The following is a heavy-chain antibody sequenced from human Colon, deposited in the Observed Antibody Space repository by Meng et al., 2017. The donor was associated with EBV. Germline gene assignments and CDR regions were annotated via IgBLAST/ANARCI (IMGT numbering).Heavy chain of an antibody. CDR2: TSHSGST. V-gene: IGHV4-4*02. J-gene: IGHJ4*02. CDR3: ASSDYYRSDY. CDR1: GSSISRSDW. D-gene: IGHD3-22*01. Sequence: QVQLQESGPGLVKPSEPLSLTCAVSGSSISRSDWWSWVRQPPGKGLEWIGETSHSGSTDYSPSLKSRVTISLDKSKNQLSLKLNSVTAADTAVYYCASSDYYRSDYWGQGTLVNVSS.